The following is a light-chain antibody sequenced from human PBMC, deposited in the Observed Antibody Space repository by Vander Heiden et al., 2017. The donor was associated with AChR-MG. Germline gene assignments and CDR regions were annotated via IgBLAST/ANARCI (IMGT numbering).Light chain of an antibody. CDR2: HND. CDR3: ESWDDSLNGVV. V-gene: IGLV1-44*01. J-gene: IGLJ2*01. CDR1: SSNIGSTT. Sequence: QSVLPQPPSASGPPGPRVTIPCSGSSSNIGSTTVNWYQSLPGSAPKVLIYHNDQRPSGVPDRFSGSKSGTSASLAISGLRSEDEADYYCESWDDSLNGVVFGGGTKLTVL.